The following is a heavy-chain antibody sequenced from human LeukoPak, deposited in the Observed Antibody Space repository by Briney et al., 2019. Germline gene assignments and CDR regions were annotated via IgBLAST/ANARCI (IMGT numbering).Heavy chain of an antibody. D-gene: IGHD4-17*01. CDR1: GSIVSDDI. Sequence: GGSLRLSCAASGSIVSDDITSWVRKAPGKGLEWVSYISSSSSTIYYADSVKGRFTISRDNAKNSLYLQMNSLRDEDTAVYYCARDRNYGDYLRRSGTDYWGQGTLVTVSS. V-gene: IGHV3-48*02. CDR2: ISSSSSTI. J-gene: IGHJ4*02. CDR3: ARDRNYGDYLRRSGTDY.